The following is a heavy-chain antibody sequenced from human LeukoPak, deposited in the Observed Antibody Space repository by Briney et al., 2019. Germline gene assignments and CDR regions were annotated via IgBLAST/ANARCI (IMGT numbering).Heavy chain of an antibody. CDR1: GGSISSYY. D-gene: IGHD3-10*01. CDR2: IYTSGST. J-gene: IGHJ5*02. V-gene: IGHV4-4*07. CDR3: ARDMVRGVIIRGGWFDP. Sequence: SETLSLTCTVSGGSISSYYWSWIRQPAGKVLEWIGRIYTSGSTNYNPFLKSRVTMSVDTSKNQFSLKLSSVTAADTAVYYCARDMVRGVIIRGGWFDPWGQGTLVTVSS.